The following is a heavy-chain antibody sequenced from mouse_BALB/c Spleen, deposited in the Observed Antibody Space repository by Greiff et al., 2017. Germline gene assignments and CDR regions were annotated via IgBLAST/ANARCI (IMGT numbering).Heavy chain of an antibody. J-gene: IGHJ1*01. D-gene: IGHD1-1*01. V-gene: IGHV5-6-5*01. CDR3: ARTLYYGSRGWYFDV. Sequence: EVKVVESGGGLVKPGGSLKLSCAASGFTFSSYAMSWVRQTPEKRLEWVASISSGGSTYYPDSVKGRFTISRDNARNILYLQMSSLRSENTAMYYCARTLYYGSRGWYFDVWGAGTTVTVSS. CDR1: GFTFSSYA. CDR2: ISSGGST.